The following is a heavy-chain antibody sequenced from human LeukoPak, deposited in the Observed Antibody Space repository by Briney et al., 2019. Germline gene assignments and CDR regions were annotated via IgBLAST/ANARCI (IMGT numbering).Heavy chain of an antibody. V-gene: IGHV3-48*01. CDR1: GFTFSSYS. Sequence: GGSLRLSCAGSGFTFSSYSMNWVRQAPGKGLEWVSYISSSSTTIYYADSVKGRFTISRDNAKNSLYLQMNSLRAEDTALYYCARDRCSGGRCYSLSVGYMDVWGKGTTVTISS. J-gene: IGHJ6*03. CDR3: ARDRCSGGRCYSLSVGYMDV. CDR2: ISSSSTTI. D-gene: IGHD2-15*01.